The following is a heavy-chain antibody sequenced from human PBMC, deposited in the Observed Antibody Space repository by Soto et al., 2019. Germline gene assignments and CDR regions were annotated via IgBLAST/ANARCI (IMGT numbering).Heavy chain of an antibody. CDR2: ISWNSGSI. CDR1: GFTFDDYA. J-gene: IGHJ3*02. CDR3: AKDMRGRSSSWYEGAFDI. D-gene: IGHD6-13*01. V-gene: IGHV3-9*01. Sequence: GGSLRLSCAASGFTFDDYAMHWVRQAPGKGLEWVSGISWNSGSIGYADSVKGRFTISRDNAKNSLYLQMNSLRAEDTALYYCAKDMRGRSSSWYEGAFDIWGQGTMVTVSS.